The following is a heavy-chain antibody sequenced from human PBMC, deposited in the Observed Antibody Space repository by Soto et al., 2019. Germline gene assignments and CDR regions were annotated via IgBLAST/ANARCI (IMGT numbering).Heavy chain of an antibody. J-gene: IGHJ6*02. CDR2: IYYSGST. CDR3: ASTTVGGYGMDV. CDR1: GFTFSSYA. V-gene: IGHV4-59*01. Sequence: PGGSLRLSCAASGFTFSSYAMSWIRQPPGKGLEWIGYIYYSGSTNYNPSLKSRVTISVDTSKNQFSLKLSSVTAADTAVYYCASTTVGGYGMDVWGQGTTVTVSS. D-gene: IGHD4-4*01.